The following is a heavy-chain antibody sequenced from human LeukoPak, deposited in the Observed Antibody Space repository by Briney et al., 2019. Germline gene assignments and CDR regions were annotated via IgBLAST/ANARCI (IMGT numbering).Heavy chain of an antibody. J-gene: IGHJ3*02. D-gene: IGHD2-2*01. Sequence: GGSLRLSCAASGFTFSSYAMHWVRQAPGKGLEWVAVISYDGSNKYYADSVKGRFTIPRDNSKNTLYLQMNSLRAEDTAVYYCARPVVPAATYDAFDIWGQGTMVTVSS. CDR2: ISYDGSNK. V-gene: IGHV3-30*04. CDR3: ARPVVPAATYDAFDI. CDR1: GFTFSSYA.